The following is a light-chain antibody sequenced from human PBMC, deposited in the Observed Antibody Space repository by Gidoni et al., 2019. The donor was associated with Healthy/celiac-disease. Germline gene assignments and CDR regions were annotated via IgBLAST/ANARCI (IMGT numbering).Light chain of an antibody. Sequence: DIQMTQSPSTLSASVGYRVTIPCRASQSISSWLAWFQQKPGKAPKLLIYDASFLESGVPSRFSGSGSGTEFTLTISSLQPDDFATYYCQQYNSYPCTFGQGTKLEIK. CDR1: QSISSW. CDR3: QQYNSYPCT. CDR2: DAS. J-gene: IGKJ2*02. V-gene: IGKV1-5*01.